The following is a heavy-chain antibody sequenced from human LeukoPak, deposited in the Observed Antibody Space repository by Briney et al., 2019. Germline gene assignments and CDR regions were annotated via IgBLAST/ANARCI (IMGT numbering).Heavy chain of an antibody. V-gene: IGHV1-2*02. D-gene: IGHD1-1*01. Sequence: ASVKVSCKASGYIFTGYYMHWVRQAPGQGLEWMGWINPNSGDTNYAQKFQGRVTMTRDTSISTAYMELSRLRSEDTAVYFCATVSFWGQGTLVTVSS. CDR1: GYIFTGYY. CDR3: ATVSF. CDR2: INPNSGDT. J-gene: IGHJ4*01.